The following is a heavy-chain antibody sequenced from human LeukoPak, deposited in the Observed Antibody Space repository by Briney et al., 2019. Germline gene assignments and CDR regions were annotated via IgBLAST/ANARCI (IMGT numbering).Heavy chain of an antibody. J-gene: IGHJ4*02. CDR3: VEEAGAVAGRFDH. V-gene: IGHV3-30*02. Sequence: GGSLRLSCAASGLIFINYGMHWVRQAPGKGLGWVTFIQYDGSSIYYADSVKGRFTISRDNSKNTVYLQMNSLRPEDTVVYYCVEEAGAVAGRFDHWGQGTLVTVSS. CDR1: GLIFINYG. CDR2: IQYDGSSI. D-gene: IGHD6-19*01.